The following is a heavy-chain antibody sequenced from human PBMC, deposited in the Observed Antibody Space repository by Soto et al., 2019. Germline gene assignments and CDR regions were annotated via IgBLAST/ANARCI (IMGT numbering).Heavy chain of an antibody. CDR3: VRDRTLLVPTYIDY. V-gene: IGHV3-48*03. CDR1: GFTFSSHE. CDR2: IDYSGGRT. Sequence: EVQLVESGGDLVQPGGSLRLSCAASGFTFSSHEMNWVRQAPGKGLEWVSYIDYSGGRTDYADSVRGRFTISRDNAKNSLYLQMNSLRSEDTAVYYCVRDRTLLVPTYIDYWGLGTLVTVSS. D-gene: IGHD3-3*01. J-gene: IGHJ4*01.